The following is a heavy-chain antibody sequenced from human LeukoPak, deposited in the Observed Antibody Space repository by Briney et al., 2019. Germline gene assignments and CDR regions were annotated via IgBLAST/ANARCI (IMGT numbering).Heavy chain of an antibody. CDR2: INHSGST. V-gene: IGHV4-34*01. Sequence: SETLSLTCAVYGGSFSGYYWSWIRQPPGKGLEWIGEINHSGSTNYNPSLKSRVTISVDTSKNQFSLKLSSVTAADTAVYYCARQGYYGSGSYYNRKYFDYWGQGTLVTVSS. D-gene: IGHD3-10*01. J-gene: IGHJ4*02. CDR1: GGSFSGYY. CDR3: ARQGYYGSGSYYNRKYFDY.